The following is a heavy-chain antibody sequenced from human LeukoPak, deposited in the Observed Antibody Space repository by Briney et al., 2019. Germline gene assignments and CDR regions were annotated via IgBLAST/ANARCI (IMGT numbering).Heavy chain of an antibody. Sequence: PGGSLRLSCAASGFTFSSYSMNWVRQAPGKGLEWVSSISSSSSYIYYAGSVKGRFTISRDNAKNSLYLQMNSLRAKDTAVYYCARDPYLSAGYWGQGTLVTVSS. J-gene: IGHJ4*02. D-gene: IGHD2/OR15-2a*01. CDR1: GFTFSSYS. CDR3: ARDPYLSAGY. V-gene: IGHV3-21*01. CDR2: ISSSSSYI.